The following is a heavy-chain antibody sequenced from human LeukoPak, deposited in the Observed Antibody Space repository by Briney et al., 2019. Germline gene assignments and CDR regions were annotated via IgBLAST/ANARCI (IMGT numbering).Heavy chain of an antibody. Sequence: ASVKVSCKASGYTFTGYHMHWVRQAPGQGLEWMGWINPNSGGTNYAQKFQGWVTMTRDTSISTAYMELSRLRSDDTAVYYCARGSITIFGVARPPDYGMDVWGQGTTVTVSS. D-gene: IGHD3-3*01. V-gene: IGHV1-2*04. CDR1: GYTFTGYH. J-gene: IGHJ6*02. CDR3: ARGSITIFGVARPPDYGMDV. CDR2: INPNSGGT.